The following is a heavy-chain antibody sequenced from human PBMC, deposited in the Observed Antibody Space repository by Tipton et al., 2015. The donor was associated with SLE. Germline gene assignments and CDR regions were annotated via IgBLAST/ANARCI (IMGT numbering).Heavy chain of an antibody. D-gene: IGHD2-2*01. CDR1: GYSFSNYY. CDR3: ARDLIYCTTTNCFVDY. J-gene: IGHJ4*02. Sequence: QLVQSGAEVKKPGASVKISCKASGYSFSNYYIHWVRQAPGQGLEWMGIIHPSGGGSRYAQKFQGRVTMTRDTSTSTVYMELSSLRSEDTAVYFCARDLIYCTTTNCFVDYWGQGTLVTVSS. V-gene: IGHV1-46*01. CDR2: IHPSGGGS.